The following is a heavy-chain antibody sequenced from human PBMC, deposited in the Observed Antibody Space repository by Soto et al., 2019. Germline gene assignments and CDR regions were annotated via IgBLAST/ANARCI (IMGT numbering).Heavy chain of an antibody. Sequence: QVQLQQSGPGLVKPSQTLSLTCAISGDSVSSNSAAWNWIRQSPSRGLEWLGRAYYRSQWYYDPAVFARSRITANPATTKNQFPLQLSPCIPEDTAGYFGTKPDGDRRTYNGMDAWGQGTTVIVSS. D-gene: IGHD4-17*01. CDR3: TKPDGDRRTYNGMDA. CDR1: GDSVSSNSAA. CDR2: AYYRSQWYY. J-gene: IGHJ6*02. V-gene: IGHV6-1*01.